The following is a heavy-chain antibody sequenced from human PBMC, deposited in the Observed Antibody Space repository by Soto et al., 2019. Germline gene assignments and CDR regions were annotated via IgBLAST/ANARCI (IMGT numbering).Heavy chain of an antibody. J-gene: IGHJ5*02. V-gene: IGHV3-30-3*01. CDR2: ISYDGSNK. Sequence: PGGSLRLSCAASGFTFSSYAMHWVRQAPGKGLEWVAVISYDGSNKYYADSVKGRFTISRDNSKNTLYLQMNSLRAEDTAVYYCARGRPWEYSSSLSYWFGPWGQGTLVTVSS. CDR3: ARGRPWEYSSSLSYWFGP. D-gene: IGHD6-6*01. CDR1: GFTFSSYA.